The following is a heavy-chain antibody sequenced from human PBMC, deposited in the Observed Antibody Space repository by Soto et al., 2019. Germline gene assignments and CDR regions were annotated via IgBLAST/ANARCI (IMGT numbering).Heavy chain of an antibody. D-gene: IGHD2-21*02. J-gene: IGHJ4*02. Sequence: PGGSLRLSCSASGFSFSYYAMHWVRQAPGKGLEYVSAISSNGDSTYYADSVKGRFTISRDNSKNTLYLQMSSLRAEHTAVYYCVKGGLVMVTDLDYWGQGTLVTVSS. V-gene: IGHV3-64D*06. CDR2: ISSNGDST. CDR3: VKGGLVMVTDLDY. CDR1: GFSFSYYA.